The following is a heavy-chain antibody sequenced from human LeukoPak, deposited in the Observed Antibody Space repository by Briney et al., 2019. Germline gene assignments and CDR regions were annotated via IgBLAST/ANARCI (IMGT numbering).Heavy chain of an antibody. Sequence: GGSLRLSCAASGFYFRDHWMDWVRQAPGKGLEWVGHIKTDGSETYYLDSLKGRISISRDNTNNALYLQMNSLRVEDTAVYYCVKNDGWFHLAQWGQGTLVTVSS. CDR1: GFYFRDHW. CDR2: IKTDGSET. J-gene: IGHJ4*02. CDR3: VKNDGWFHLAQ. D-gene: IGHD6-19*01. V-gene: IGHV3-7*03.